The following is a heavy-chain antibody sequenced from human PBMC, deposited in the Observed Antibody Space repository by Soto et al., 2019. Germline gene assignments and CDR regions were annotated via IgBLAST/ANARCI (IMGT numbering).Heavy chain of an antibody. V-gene: IGHV4-34*01. CDR2: INHSGST. D-gene: IGHD3-3*01. CDR1: GGSFSGYY. J-gene: IGHJ5*01. CDR3: ARRTDYDSISIKGWFDS. Sequence: SETLSLTCAVYGGSFSGYYWSWIRQPPGKGLEWIGEINHSGSTNYNPSLKSRVTISVDTSKNQFSLKLSSVTAADTAVYYCARRTDYDSISIKGWFDSWGQGTLVPVSS.